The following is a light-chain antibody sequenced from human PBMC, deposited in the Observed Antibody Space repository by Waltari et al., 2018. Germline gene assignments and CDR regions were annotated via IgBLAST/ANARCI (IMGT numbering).Light chain of an antibody. J-gene: IGLJ2*01. Sequence: QSVLTQPPSASGTPGQRVTIPCSGSSPNIGRNTVNWYQQLPGTAPKLLIYSNNQRPSGVPDRFSGSKSGTSASLAISGLQSEDEADYYCAAWDDSLNGVVFGGGTKLTVL. CDR2: SNN. V-gene: IGLV1-44*01. CDR3: AAWDDSLNGVV. CDR1: SPNIGRNT.